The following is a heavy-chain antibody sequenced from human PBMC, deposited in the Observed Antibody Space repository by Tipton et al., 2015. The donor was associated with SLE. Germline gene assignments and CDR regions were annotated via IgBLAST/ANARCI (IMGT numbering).Heavy chain of an antibody. D-gene: IGHD3-10*01. CDR1: GFTFSSYG. CDR2: IRYDGSNK. J-gene: IGHJ6*02. CDR3: AKFMVQGDKGYYYGMDV. V-gene: IGHV3-30*02. Sequence: QVQLVQSGGGVVQPGGSLRLSCAASGFTFSSYGMHWVRQAPGKGLEWVAFIRYDGSNKYYADSVKGRFTISRDNSKNTLYLQMNSLRAEDTALYYCAKFMVQGDKGYYYGMDVWGQGTTVTVSS.